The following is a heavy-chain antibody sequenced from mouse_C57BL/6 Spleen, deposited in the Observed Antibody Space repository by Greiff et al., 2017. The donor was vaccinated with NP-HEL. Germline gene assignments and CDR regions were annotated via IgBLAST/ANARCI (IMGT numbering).Heavy chain of an antibody. CDR2: ISSGSSTN. V-gene: IGHV5-17*01. Sequence: DVMLVESGGGLVKPGGSLKLSCAASGFTFSDYGMHWVRQAPEKGLEWVAYISSGSSTNYYADTVKGRFTISRDNAKNTLFLQMTSLRSEDTAMYYCARWGNYVLDYWGQGTTLTVSS. J-gene: IGHJ2*01. CDR1: GFTFSDYG. CDR3: ARWGNYVLDY. D-gene: IGHD2-1*01.